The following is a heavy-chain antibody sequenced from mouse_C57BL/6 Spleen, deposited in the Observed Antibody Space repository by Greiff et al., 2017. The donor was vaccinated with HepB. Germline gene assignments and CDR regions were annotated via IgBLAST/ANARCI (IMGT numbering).Heavy chain of an antibody. V-gene: IGHV1-85*01. J-gene: IGHJ2*01. CDR2: IYPRDGST. CDR3: AREGTGYFDY. CDR1: GYTFTSYD. Sequence: VQLQQSGPELVKPGASVKLSCKASGYTFTSYDINWVKQRPGQGLEWIGWIYPRDGSTQYNEKFKGKATLTVDTSSSTAYMELHSLTSEDSAVYFCAREGTGYFDYWGQGTTLTVSS. D-gene: IGHD3-3*01.